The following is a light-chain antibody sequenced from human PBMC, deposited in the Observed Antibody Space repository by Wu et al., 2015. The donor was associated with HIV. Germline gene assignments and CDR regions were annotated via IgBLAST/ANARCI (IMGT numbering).Light chain of an antibody. Sequence: EIVLTQSPGTLSLSPGERATLSCRASQSVSSNYLAWYQQKPGQAPRLLIYGASSRATGIPDRFSGSGSGTDFTLTISRLEPEDFAVYYCQQYGSSPWMFGKGPRWKSN. CDR2: GAS. J-gene: IGKJ1*01. V-gene: IGKV3-20*01. CDR1: QSVSSNY. CDR3: QQYGSSPWM.